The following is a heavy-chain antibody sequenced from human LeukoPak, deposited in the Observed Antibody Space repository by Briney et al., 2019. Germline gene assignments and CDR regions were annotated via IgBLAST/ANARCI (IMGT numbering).Heavy chain of an antibody. CDR2: IYYSGST. Sequence: SETLSLTCTVSGGSISSSSYYWGWIRQPPGKGLEWIGSIYYSGSTYYNPSLKSRVTISVDTSKNQFSLKLSSVTAADTAVYYCARDKLLNAFDIWGQGTMVTVSS. CDR3: ARDKLLNAFDI. CDR1: GGSISSSSYY. J-gene: IGHJ3*02. V-gene: IGHV4-39*07. D-gene: IGHD1-26*01.